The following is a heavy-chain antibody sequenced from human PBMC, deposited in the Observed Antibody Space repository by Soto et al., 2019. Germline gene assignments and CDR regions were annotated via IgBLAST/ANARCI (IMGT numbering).Heavy chain of an antibody. CDR2: ISYDGSNK. V-gene: IGHV3-30*18. CDR3: AKERMERIQLLPFFDY. Sequence: PWGSLRLSCAASGFTFSNHGMHWVRQAPGKGLEWVTVISYDGSNKYYADSVRGRFTISRDNPKNTLQQQRYSLRAADTAVHYCAKERMERIQLLPFFDYLAQGTLVTVSS. D-gene: IGHD2-2*01. CDR1: GFTFSNHG. J-gene: IGHJ4*02.